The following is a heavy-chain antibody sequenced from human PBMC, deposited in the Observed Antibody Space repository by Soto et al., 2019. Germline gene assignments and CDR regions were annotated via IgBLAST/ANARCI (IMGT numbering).Heavy chain of an antibody. D-gene: IGHD2-2*01. J-gene: IGHJ4*02. Sequence: EVELVESXGGLVQPGGSLRLSCAASGFPFSTYSMSWVRQAPGKGLEXISYISASTLTTFYADSVKGRFTISRDTAQNSLYLQMNSLRDEDTAVYYCARAPQLVAPAATGFDSWGQGTLVTVSS. CDR2: ISASTLTT. CDR1: GFPFSTYS. V-gene: IGHV3-48*02. CDR3: ARAPQLVAPAATGFDS.